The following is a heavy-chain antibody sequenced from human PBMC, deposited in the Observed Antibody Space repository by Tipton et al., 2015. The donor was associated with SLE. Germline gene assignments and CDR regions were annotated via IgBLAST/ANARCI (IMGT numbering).Heavy chain of an antibody. Sequence: TLSLTCAVYGGSFSGYYWSWIRQPPGKGLEWIGEINHSGSTNYNPSLKSRVTISVDTSKNQFSLKLSSVTAADTAVYYCAREARMGSYYDSWSGYSYYGMDVWGQGTTVTVSS. J-gene: IGHJ6*02. CDR2: INHSGST. CDR1: GGSFSGYY. V-gene: IGHV4-34*01. CDR3: AREARMGSYYDSWSGYSYYGMDV. D-gene: IGHD3-3*01.